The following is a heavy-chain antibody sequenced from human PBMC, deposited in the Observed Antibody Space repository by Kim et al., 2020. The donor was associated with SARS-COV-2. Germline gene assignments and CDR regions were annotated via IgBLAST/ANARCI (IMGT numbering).Heavy chain of an antibody. CDR1: GFTFSSYG. D-gene: IGHD3-22*01. V-gene: IGHV3-30*18. Sequence: GGSLRLSCAASGFTFSSYGMHWVRQAPGKGLEWVAVISYDGSNKYYADSVKGRFTISRDNSKNTLYLQMNSLRAEDTAVYYCAKVSMADDSSGYYYGGGDLDYWGQGTLVTVSS. CDR2: ISYDGSNK. J-gene: IGHJ4*02. CDR3: AKVSMADDSSGYYYGGGDLDY.